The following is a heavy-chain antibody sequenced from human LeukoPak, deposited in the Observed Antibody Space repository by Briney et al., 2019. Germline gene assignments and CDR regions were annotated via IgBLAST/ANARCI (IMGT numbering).Heavy chain of an antibody. D-gene: IGHD3-10*01. CDR1: GGTFSSYA. Sequence: ASVKVSCKASGGTFSSYAISWVRQAPGQGLEWMGWINPNSGGTNYAQKFQGRVTMTRDTSISTAYMELSRLRSDDTAVYYCARGYYYGSGSPLDYWGQGTLVTVSS. V-gene: IGHV1-2*02. J-gene: IGHJ4*02. CDR2: INPNSGGT. CDR3: ARGYYYGSGSPLDY.